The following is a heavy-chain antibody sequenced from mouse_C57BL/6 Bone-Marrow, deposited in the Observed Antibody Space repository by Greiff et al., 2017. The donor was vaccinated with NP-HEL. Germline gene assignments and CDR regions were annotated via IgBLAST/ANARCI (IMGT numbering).Heavy chain of an antibody. CDR3: ARSPIYDGYYEEDFYAMDY. CDR1: GYTFTSYW. J-gene: IGHJ4*01. Sequence: QVQLQQPGAELVKPGSSVKLSCKASGYTFTSYWMDWVKQRPGQGLEWIGNIYPSDSETHYNQKFKDKATLTVDKSSSTAYMQLSSLTSEDSAVYYCARSPIYDGYYEEDFYAMDYWGQGTSVTVSS. CDR2: IYPSDSET. D-gene: IGHD2-3*01. V-gene: IGHV1-61*01.